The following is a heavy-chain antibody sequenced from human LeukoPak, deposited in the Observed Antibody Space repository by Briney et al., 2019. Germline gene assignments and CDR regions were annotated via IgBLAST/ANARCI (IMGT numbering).Heavy chain of an antibody. V-gene: IGHV1-2*02. CDR1: GYSFTTYY. Sequence: ASVKVSCKTSGYSFTTYYIHWVRQAPGQGLEWMGWINPSSGGTEYAQKFQGRVTMTGDTSIPTAYMELSRLRSDDTAVYYCARDRGSNWYVDYWGQGTLVTVSS. CDR3: ARDRGSNWYVDY. CDR2: INPSSGGT. D-gene: IGHD6-13*01. J-gene: IGHJ4*02.